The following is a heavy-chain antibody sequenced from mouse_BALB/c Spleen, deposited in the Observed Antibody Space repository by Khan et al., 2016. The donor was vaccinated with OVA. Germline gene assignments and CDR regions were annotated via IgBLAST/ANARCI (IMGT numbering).Heavy chain of an antibody. J-gene: IGHJ3*01. CDR1: GFTFSTYG. CDR3: ARIAYYYDSEGFAY. Sequence: EVQRVESGGDLVKPGGSLKLSCAASGFTFSTYGMSWVRQTPDKRLEWVATVSSGGHYTYYPDTVKGRFTISRDNVKNTLYLQMSSLKSEDTAMFYCARIAYYYDSEGFAYWGQGTLVTVSA. V-gene: IGHV5-6*01. CDR2: VSSGGHYT. D-gene: IGHD1-1*01.